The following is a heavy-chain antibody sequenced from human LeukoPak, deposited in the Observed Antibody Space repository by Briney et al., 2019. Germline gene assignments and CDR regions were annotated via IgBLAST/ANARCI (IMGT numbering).Heavy chain of an antibody. V-gene: IGHV3-23*01. CDR2: ISNSGGST. J-gene: IGHJ4*02. CDR3: AKARTYYYDSSGYPGLLDY. CDR1: GFTFSSYA. D-gene: IGHD3-22*01. Sequence: GGSLRLSCAASGFTFSSYAMSWVRQAPGKGQQWVSGISNSGGSTYYADSVKGRFTISRDNSKNTLYLQMNSLRAEDTAVYYRAKARTYYYDSSGYPGLLDYWGQGTLVTVSS.